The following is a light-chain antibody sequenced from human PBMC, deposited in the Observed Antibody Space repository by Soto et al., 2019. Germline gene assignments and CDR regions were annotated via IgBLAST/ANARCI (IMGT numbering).Light chain of an antibody. J-gene: IGLJ1*01. CDR3: AAWDDSLSGYV. V-gene: IGLV1-44*01. CDR2: SNN. Sequence: QSVLTQPPSASGTPGQRVTISCSGSGSNIGGNAVNWYQQLSGKTPKLLIYSNNQRPSGVPDRFSGSKSGTSDSLAISGLQSEDEADYYCAAWDDSLSGYVFGTGTKVTV. CDR1: GSNIGGNA.